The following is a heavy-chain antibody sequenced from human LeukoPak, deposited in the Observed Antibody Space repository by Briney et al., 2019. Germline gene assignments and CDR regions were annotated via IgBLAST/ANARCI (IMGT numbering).Heavy chain of an antibody. CDR1: GYTFTSYD. V-gene: IGHV1-8*01. CDR3: ARASYSSGWYGDYYYYYMDV. D-gene: IGHD6-19*01. J-gene: IGHJ6*03. CDR2: MNPNSGNT. Sequence: ASVKVSCKASGYTFTSYDINWVRQATGQGLEWMGWMNPNSGNTGYAQKFQGRVTMTRNTSISTAYMELSSLRSEDTAVYYCARASYSSGWYGDYYYYYMDVWGKGTTVTISS.